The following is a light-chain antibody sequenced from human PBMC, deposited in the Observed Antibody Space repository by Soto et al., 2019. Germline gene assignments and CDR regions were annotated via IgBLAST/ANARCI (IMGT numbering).Light chain of an antibody. V-gene: IGKV1-9*01. CDR3: QQLNSYPIT. J-gene: IGKJ3*01. CDR2: AAS. CDR1: QGISSY. Sequence: DIQLTQSPSFLSASVGDRVTITCRASQGISSYLAWYQQKPGKAPKLLIYAASTLQSGVPSRFRGSGSGTEFTLTISSLQPEVFATYCCQQLNSYPITFRPGTKVGI.